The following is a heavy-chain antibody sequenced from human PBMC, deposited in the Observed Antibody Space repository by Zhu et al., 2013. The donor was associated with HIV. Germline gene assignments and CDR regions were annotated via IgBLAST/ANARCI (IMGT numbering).Heavy chain of an antibody. D-gene: IGHD2-2*01. CDR2: IIPIFGTA. Sequence: QVQLVQSGAEVKKPGSSVKVSCKASGGTFSSYAISWVRQAPGQGLEWMGGIIPIFGTANYAQKFQGRVTITADESTSTAYMELSSLRSEDTAVYYCARGGXKYQLPDNWFDPGAREPWSPSPQ. CDR1: GGTFSSYA. V-gene: IGHV1-69*01. J-gene: IGHJ5*02. CDR3: ARGGXKYQLPDNWFDP.